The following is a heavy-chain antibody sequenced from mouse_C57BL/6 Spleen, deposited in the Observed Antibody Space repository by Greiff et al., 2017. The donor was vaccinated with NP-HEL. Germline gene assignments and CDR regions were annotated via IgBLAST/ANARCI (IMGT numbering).Heavy chain of an antibody. CDR2: IHPNSGST. J-gene: IGHJ2*01. V-gene: IGHV1-64*01. Sequence: QVQLQQSGAELVKPGASVKLSCKASGYTFTSYWMHWVKQRPGQGLEWIGMIHPNSGSTNYNEKFKSKATLTVDKSSSTAYMQLSSLTSEDSAVYYCAQEDYGNFYFDYWGQGTTLTVSS. D-gene: IGHD2-1*01. CDR1: GYTFTSYW. CDR3: AQEDYGNFYFDY.